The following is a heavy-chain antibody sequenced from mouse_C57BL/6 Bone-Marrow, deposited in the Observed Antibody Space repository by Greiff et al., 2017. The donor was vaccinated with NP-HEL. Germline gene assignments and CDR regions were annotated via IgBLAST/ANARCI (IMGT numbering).Heavy chain of an antibody. V-gene: IGHV1-80*01. CDR2: IYHGDGDT. CDR3: AIDGRLFAY. J-gene: IGHJ3*01. CDR1: GYAFSSYW. D-gene: IGHD1-1*01. Sequence: SGASVKISCKASGYAFSSYWMNWVKQRPGKGLEWIGQIYHGDGDTNYNGKFKGNATLTADKSSSTAYMQLSSRTSEDSAVYFCAIDGRLFAYWGQGTLVTVSA.